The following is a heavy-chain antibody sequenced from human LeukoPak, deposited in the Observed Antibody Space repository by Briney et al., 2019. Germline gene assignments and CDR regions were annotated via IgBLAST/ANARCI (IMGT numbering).Heavy chain of an antibody. J-gene: IGHJ4*02. CDR1: GFTFSNYW. CDR2: IKEDGSEK. CDR3: ASGRQLGY. V-gene: IGHV3-7*01. D-gene: IGHD6-13*01. Sequence: GGSLRLSCAASGFTFSNYWMSGVRQAPGKGLECVANIKEDGSEKYYVDSVKGRFTISRDNARNSLYLQMNSLRAEDTAVYYCASGRQLGYWGQGTLVTVSS.